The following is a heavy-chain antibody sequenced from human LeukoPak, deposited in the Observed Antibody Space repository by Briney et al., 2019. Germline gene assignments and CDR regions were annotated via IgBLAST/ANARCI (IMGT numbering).Heavy chain of an antibody. CDR1: GGSFSGYY. Sequence: SETLSLTCTVYGGSFSGYYWSWIRQPPGRGLEWIGEINHSGSVNYNPSLKSRVTISVDTSKNQFSLKLSSVTAADTAVYYCARARSGKWGFDYWGQGTLVTVSS. J-gene: IGHJ4*02. V-gene: IGHV4-34*01. D-gene: IGHD1-26*01. CDR2: INHSGSV. CDR3: ARARSGKWGFDY.